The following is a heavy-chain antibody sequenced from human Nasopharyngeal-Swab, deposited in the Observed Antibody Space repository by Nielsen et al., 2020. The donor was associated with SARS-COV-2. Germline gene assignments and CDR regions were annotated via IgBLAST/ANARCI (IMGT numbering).Heavy chain of an antibody. CDR1: GDSIAYRTFY. CDR2: IYYNGNT. D-gene: IGHD6-13*01. Sequence: SDTLSLTCTVSGDSIAYRTFYWGWIRQPPGKGLEWIGNIYYNGNTYQNPTLKSRLTISVDKSKNQFSLQLSSVTAADTAVYYCVRSSSWYYFDYWAQGTQVTVSS. J-gene: IGHJ4*02. CDR3: VRSSSWYYFDY. V-gene: IGHV4-39*01.